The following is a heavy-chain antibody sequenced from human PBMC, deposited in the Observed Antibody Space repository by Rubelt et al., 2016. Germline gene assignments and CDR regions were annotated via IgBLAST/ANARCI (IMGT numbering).Heavy chain of an antibody. CDR1: GFSLSTSGVG. V-gene: IGHV2-5*02. J-gene: IGHJ4*02. D-gene: IGHD2-2*02. Sequence: QITLKESGPTLVKPTQTLTLTCTFSGFSLSTSGVGVGWIRQPPGKALEWLALIYWDDDNRYSPSLKSRPSLPQAASTNHVVLTMTNMDPVDTATYYCAHGYCGSTSCYNFDYWGQGTLVTVSS. CDR2: IYWDDDN. CDR3: AHGYCGSTSCYNFDY.